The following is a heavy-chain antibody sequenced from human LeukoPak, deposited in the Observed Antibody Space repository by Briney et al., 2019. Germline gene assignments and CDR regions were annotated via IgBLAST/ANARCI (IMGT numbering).Heavy chain of an antibody. J-gene: IGHJ6*03. D-gene: IGHD3-10*01. CDR1: GFTVSSNY. CDR3: AREGSGSYYHYYYYYMDV. V-gene: IGHV3-53*01. CDR2: IYSGGST. Sequence: PGGSLRLSCAASGFTVSSNYMSWVRQAPGKGLEWVSVIYSGGSTYYADSVKGRFTTSRDNSKNTLYLQMNSLRAEDTPVYYCAREGSGSYYHYYYYYMDVWGKGTTVTVSS.